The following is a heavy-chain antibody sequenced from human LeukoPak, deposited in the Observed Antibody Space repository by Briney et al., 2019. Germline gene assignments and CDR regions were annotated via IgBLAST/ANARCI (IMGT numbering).Heavy chain of an antibody. V-gene: IGHV3-21*01. CDR2: ISSRSRYI. J-gene: IGHJ4*02. CDR3: ARDPGY. Sequence: GGSLRLSCAASGFSFSDYHMNWVRQAPGKGLEWVSSISSRSRYIYYADSVKGRFTTSRDNTKNSLYLQMNNLRAEDAGVYYCARDPGYWGQGTLVTVSS. CDR1: GFSFSDYH.